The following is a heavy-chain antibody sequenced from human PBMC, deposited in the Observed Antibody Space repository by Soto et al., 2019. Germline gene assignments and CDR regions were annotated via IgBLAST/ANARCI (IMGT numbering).Heavy chain of an antibody. Sequence: GGSLRLSCAAPGFTFSDYYMRWIRQAPGKGLEWVSYISSSSSYTNYADSVKGRFTISRDNATNSLYLQLDNLRAEDAAVYYCASEDGYCTSGVCFNKCYSWGQGTLVTVAS. CDR1: GFTFSDYY. CDR2: ISSSSSYT. CDR3: ASEDGYCTSGVCFNKCYS. J-gene: IGHJ4*02. D-gene: IGHD2-8*01. V-gene: IGHV3-11*06.